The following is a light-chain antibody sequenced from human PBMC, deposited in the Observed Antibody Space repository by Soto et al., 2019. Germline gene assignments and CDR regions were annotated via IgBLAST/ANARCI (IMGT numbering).Light chain of an antibody. V-gene: IGKV1-6*01. Sequence: AIQMTQSPSSLSASVGDRVTISCRASQGISADLAWYQHKPGRAPRLLIYAASSIQGGIPSRFSGTGSGTDFTLTISSLQPEDFALYYCLQYYNSPCTFGPGTKLEI. CDR1: QGISAD. J-gene: IGKJ2*02. CDR3: LQYYNSPCT. CDR2: AAS.